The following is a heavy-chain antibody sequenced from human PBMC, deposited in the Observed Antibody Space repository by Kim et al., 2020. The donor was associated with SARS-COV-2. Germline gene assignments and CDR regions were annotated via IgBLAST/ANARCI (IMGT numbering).Heavy chain of an antibody. V-gene: IGHV1-69*13. CDR1: GGTFSSYA. Sequence: SVKVSCKASGGTFSSYAISWVRQAPGQGLEWMGGIIPIFGTANYAQKFQGRVTITADESTSTAYMELSSLRSEDTAVYYCARGPDYGDREASAEYFQHWGQGTLVTASS. CDR3: ARGPDYGDREASAEYFQH. J-gene: IGHJ1*01. D-gene: IGHD4-17*01. CDR2: IIPIFGTA.